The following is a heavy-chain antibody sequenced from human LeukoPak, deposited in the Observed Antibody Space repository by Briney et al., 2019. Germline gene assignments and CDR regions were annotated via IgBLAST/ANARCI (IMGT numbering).Heavy chain of an antibody. V-gene: IGHV5-51*01. J-gene: IGHJ5*02. D-gene: IGHD3-10*01. Sequence: GASLKISCKASGSSFTSYWIGWVRQMPGKGLEWMGIIYPGDSDTRYSPSFQGQVTISADKSISTAYLQWSSLKASDTAMYYCARQEYYGSGSYSARWFDPWGQGTLVTVSS. CDR1: GSSFTSYW. CDR2: IYPGDSDT. CDR3: ARQEYYGSGSYSARWFDP.